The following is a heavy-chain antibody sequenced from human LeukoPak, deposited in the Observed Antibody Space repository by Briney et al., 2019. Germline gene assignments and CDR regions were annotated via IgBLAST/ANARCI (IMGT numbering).Heavy chain of an antibody. Sequence: GGSLRLSCAASEFTFRSYSMIWVRQAPGKGLEWVSSISSSSKYIYYADSVKGRFTISRDNAKNSLYLQMNSLRAEDTAVYYCARTYYYDRSGYVGAFDIWGQGTMLTVSS. CDR3: ARTYYYDRSGYVGAFDI. CDR1: EFTFRSYS. V-gene: IGHV3-21*01. J-gene: IGHJ3*02. D-gene: IGHD3-22*01. CDR2: ISSSSKYI.